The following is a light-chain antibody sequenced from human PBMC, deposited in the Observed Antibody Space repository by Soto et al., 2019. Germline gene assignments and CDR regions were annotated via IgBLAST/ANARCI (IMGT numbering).Light chain of an antibody. CDR2: DAS. J-gene: IGKJ4*01. CDR1: QSVSSH. Sequence: EIVLTQSPATLSLSPGERAALSCRASQSVSSHLAWYQQKPGQAPRFLIYDASNRATGIPARFSGSGSGTDFTLIISSLEPEDLAVYYCQQRSNWPLTFGGGTKVEIK. CDR3: QQRSNWPLT. V-gene: IGKV3-11*01.